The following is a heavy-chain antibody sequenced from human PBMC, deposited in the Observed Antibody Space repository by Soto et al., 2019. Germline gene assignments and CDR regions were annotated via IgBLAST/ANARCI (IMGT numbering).Heavy chain of an antibody. V-gene: IGHV3-48*02. CDR2: INSGGSNI. Sequence: EVRVVEPGGNLIQPGGSLTLSCAASGVTFSNYGMTWVRQAPGKGLEWVSHINSGGSNILYADSVKGRFTISRDNGKNSVYLHLNSLIDDDTAVYYCATDNDGDLDFDYWGQGTLVSVSS. J-gene: IGHJ4*02. D-gene: IGHD4-17*01. CDR3: ATDNDGDLDFDY. CDR1: GVTFSNYG.